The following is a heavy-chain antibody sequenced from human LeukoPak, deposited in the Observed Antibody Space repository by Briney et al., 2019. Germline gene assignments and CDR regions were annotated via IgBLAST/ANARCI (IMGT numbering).Heavy chain of an antibody. Sequence: GGSLRLSCAASGFTFSSYAMSWVRQAPGKGLEWVSAISGSGGSTYYADSVKGRFTISRDNSKNTLYLQMNSLRAEDTAVYYCAKVGKEYSSGWYYFDYWGQGTLVTVSS. CDR3: AKVGKEYSSGWYYFDY. CDR2: ISGSGGST. J-gene: IGHJ4*02. D-gene: IGHD6-19*01. V-gene: IGHV3-23*01. CDR1: GFTFSSYA.